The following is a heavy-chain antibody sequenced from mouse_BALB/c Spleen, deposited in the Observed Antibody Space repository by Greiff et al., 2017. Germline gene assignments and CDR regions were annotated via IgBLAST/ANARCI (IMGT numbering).Heavy chain of an antibody. CDR1: GHTFTSYW. Sequence: VQLVESGAELARPGASVKLSCKASGHTFTSYWMQWVKQRPGQGLEWIGAIYPGDGDTRYTQKFKGKATLTADKSSSTAYMQLSSLASEDSAVYYCARNYYGNYGGAMDYWGQGTSVTVSS. D-gene: IGHD2-1*01. J-gene: IGHJ4*01. CDR3: ARNYYGNYGGAMDY. CDR2: IYPGDGDT. V-gene: IGHV1-87*01.